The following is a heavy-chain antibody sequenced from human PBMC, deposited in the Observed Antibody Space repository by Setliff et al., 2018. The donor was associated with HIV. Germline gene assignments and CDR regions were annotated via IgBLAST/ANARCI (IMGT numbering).Heavy chain of an antibody. CDR3: ARPSSVESTVDF. Sequence: GESLKISCQASGYSFTSYWIGWVRQMPGTGPEWMGIIFPRDSDTRYSPSFQGLVTVSVDTSMNTAYLQWSSLKPSDTAIYYCARPSSVESTVDFWGQGTLVTVSS. V-gene: IGHV5-51*01. CDR1: GYSFTSYW. J-gene: IGHJ4*02. D-gene: IGHD1-26*01. CDR2: IFPRDSDT.